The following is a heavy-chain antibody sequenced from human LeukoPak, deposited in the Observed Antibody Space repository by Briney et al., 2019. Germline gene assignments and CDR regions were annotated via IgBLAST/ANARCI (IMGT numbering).Heavy chain of an antibody. D-gene: IGHD5-12*01. V-gene: IGHV4-34*01. CDR1: GGSFSGYY. CDR3: ARGGGPSDYASFDY. J-gene: IGHJ4*02. Sequence: SETLSLTCAVYGGSFSGYYWRWIRQPPGKGLEWIGEINHSGSTNYNPSLKSRVTISVDTSKNQFSLKLSSVTAADTAVYYCARGGGPSDYASFDYWGQGTLVTVSS. CDR2: INHSGST.